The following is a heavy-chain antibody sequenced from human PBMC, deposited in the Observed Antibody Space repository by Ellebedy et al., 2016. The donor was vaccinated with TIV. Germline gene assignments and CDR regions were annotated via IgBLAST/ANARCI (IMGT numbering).Heavy chain of an antibody. Sequence: GESLKISXAASGFTFSDQPMDWVRQAPGMGLEWVGRSRNKADNYATVYAASVRGRFIISRDGSKNSLYLQMNSLRAEDTAVYYCAREKPAAGRDYFHYYGMDVWGQGTTVTVSS. J-gene: IGHJ6*02. CDR2: SRNKADNYAT. CDR3: AREKPAAGRDYFHYYGMDV. D-gene: IGHD6-13*01. V-gene: IGHV3-72*01. CDR1: GFTFSDQP.